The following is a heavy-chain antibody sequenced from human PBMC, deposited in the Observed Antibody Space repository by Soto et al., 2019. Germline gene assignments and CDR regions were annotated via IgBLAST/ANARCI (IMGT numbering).Heavy chain of an antibody. Sequence: ESGGGVVQPGRSLRLSCAASGFTFSSYAMHWVRQAPGKGLEWVAVISYDGSNKYYADSVKGRFTISRDNSKNTLYLQMNSLRAEDTAVYYCARDGSDYYDSSGYLRYWGQGTLVTVSS. CDR1: GFTFSSYA. D-gene: IGHD3-22*01. CDR3: ARDGSDYYDSSGYLRY. V-gene: IGHV3-30-3*01. J-gene: IGHJ4*02. CDR2: ISYDGSNK.